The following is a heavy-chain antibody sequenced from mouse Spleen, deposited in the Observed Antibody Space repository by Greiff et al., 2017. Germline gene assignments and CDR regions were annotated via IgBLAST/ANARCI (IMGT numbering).Heavy chain of an antibody. D-gene: IGHD2-14*01. CDR1: GYTFTDYY. Sequence: EVHLVESGPVLVKPGASVKMSCKASGYTFTDYYMNWVKQSHGKSLEWIGVINPYNGGTSYNQKFKGKATLTVDKSSSTAYMELNSLTSEDSAVYYCAREGYRYDRAWFAYWGQGTLVTVSA. CDR2: INPYNGGT. V-gene: IGHV1-19*01. CDR3: AREGYRYDRAWFAY. J-gene: IGHJ3*01.